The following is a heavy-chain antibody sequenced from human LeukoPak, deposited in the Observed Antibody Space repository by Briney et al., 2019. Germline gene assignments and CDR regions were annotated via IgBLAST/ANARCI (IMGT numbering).Heavy chain of an antibody. CDR1: GFTFSSYS. CDR2: IYYSGST. Sequence: GSLRLSCAASGFTFSSYSMNWVRQAPGKGLEWIGSIYYSGSTHYNPSLKSRVTISVDTSKNQCSLKLRSVTAADTAMYYCTSGGAGYYYYMDVWGKGTTVTVSS. CDR3: TSGGAGYYYYMDV. D-gene: IGHD3-10*01. V-gene: IGHV4-39*07. J-gene: IGHJ6*03.